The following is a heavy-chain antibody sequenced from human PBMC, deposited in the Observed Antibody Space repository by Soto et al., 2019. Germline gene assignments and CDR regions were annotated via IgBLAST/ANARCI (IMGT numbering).Heavy chain of an antibody. J-gene: IGHJ5*02. D-gene: IGHD3-16*01. Sequence: GGSLRLSCAASGFTFSSYGMHWVRQAPGKGLEWVAVIWYDGSNKYYADSVKGRLTISRDNSKNTLYLQMNSLRAEDTVVYYCARDRAPRNYDYIWGSWFDPWGQGTLVTVSS. CDR2: IWYDGSNK. CDR3: ARDRAPRNYDYIWGSWFDP. CDR1: GFTFSSYG. V-gene: IGHV3-33*01.